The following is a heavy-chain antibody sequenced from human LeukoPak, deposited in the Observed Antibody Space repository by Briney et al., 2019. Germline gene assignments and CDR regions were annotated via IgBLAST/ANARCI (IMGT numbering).Heavy chain of an antibody. CDR2: ISYDGSNK. D-gene: IGHD6-13*01. J-gene: IGHJ5*02. CDR1: GFTFSSYG. CDR3: AKDREQQLVLGWFDP. Sequence: GRSLRLSCAASGFTFSSYGMHWVRQAPGKGLEWVAVISYDGSNKYCADSVKGRFTISRDNSKNTLYLQMNSLRAEDTAVYYCAKDREQQLVLGWFDPWGQGTLVTVSS. V-gene: IGHV3-30*18.